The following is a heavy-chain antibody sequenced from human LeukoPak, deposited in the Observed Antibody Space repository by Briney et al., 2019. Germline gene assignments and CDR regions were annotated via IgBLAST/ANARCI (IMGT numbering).Heavy chain of an antibody. CDR1: GYTFTSYD. CDR2: MNPNSGNT. CDR3: ARATPAYYDFWSGYYKYPLFDY. J-gene: IGHJ4*02. V-gene: IGHV1-8*01. D-gene: IGHD3-3*01. Sequence: ASVKVSCKASGYTFTSYDINWVRQATGQGLEWMGWMNPNSGNTGYAQKFQGRATMTRNTSISTAYMELSSLRSEDTAVYYCARATPAYYDFWSGYYKYPLFDYWGQGTLVTVSS.